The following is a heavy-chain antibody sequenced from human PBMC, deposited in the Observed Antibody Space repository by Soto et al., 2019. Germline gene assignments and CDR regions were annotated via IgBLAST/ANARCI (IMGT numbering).Heavy chain of an antibody. J-gene: IGHJ4*02. CDR3: TGQSASGY. Sequence: QVQLVESGGGVVQPGRSLRLSCAASGFTFSNSGMHWVRQAPGKRLEWVAVISFEGSTKSYADSVKGRSSISRDNSKNTLYLELNSLRADDAAVYYCTGQSASGYWGQGTLVTVSS. CDR1: GFTFSNSG. D-gene: IGHD2-8*02. V-gene: IGHV3-30*03. CDR2: ISFEGSTK.